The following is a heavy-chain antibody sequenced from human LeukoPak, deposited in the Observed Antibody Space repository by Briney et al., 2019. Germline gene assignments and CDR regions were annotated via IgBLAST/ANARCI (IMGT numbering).Heavy chain of an antibody. CDR2: IKEDGSVK. Sequence: GSLRLSCEASGFTFSNYWMTWVRQAPGKGLEWVANIKEDGSVKQCVDSVKGRFTISRDNAKSSLYLQMNSLRVEDTAVYFCARGYSGSSDDFDYWGQGALVAVSS. D-gene: IGHD1-26*01. V-gene: IGHV3-7*01. CDR1: GFTFSNYW. J-gene: IGHJ4*02. CDR3: ARGYSGSSDDFDY.